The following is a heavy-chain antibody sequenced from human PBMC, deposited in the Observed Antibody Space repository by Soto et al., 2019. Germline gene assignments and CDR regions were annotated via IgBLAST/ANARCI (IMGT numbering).Heavy chain of an antibody. D-gene: IGHD5-18*01. V-gene: IGHV1-8*01. CDR2: MNPNSGNT. CDR3: ARGGDTAGYYYYGMDV. CDR1: GYAFTSYD. J-gene: IGHJ6*02. Sequence: ASVKVSCKASGYAFTSYDINWVRQATGQGLEWMGWMNPNSGNTGYAQKFQGRVTMTRNTSISTAYMELSSLRSEDTAVYYCARGGDTAGYYYYGMDVWGQGTTVTVSS.